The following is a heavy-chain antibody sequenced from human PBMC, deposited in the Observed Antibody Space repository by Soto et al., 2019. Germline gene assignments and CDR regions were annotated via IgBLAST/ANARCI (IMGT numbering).Heavy chain of an antibody. J-gene: IGHJ6*02. CDR2: INHSGST. V-gene: IGHV4-34*01. CDR3: ARGSPITIFGVVLKRYGMDV. D-gene: IGHD3-3*01. Sequence: SETLSLTCAVYGGSFSGYYWSWIRQPPGKGLEWIGEINHSGSTNYNPSLKSRATISVDTSKNQFSLKLSSVTAADTAVYYCARGSPITIFGVVLKRYGMDVWGQGTTVTVSS. CDR1: GGSFSGYY.